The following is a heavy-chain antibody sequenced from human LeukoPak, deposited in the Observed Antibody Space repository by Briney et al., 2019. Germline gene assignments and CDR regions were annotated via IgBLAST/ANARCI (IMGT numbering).Heavy chain of an antibody. CDR2: IWGSGGST. Sequence: GGCPRPSRAAPGFTLSSYSPNWVRHAPGKGLGWGAAIWGSGGSTYYADSVKGRFTISRDNSKNTLYLQMNSLRAEDTAVYYCAKKVPGIAAAGNQYFQHWGQGTLVTVSS. V-gene: IGHV3-23*01. J-gene: IGHJ1*01. CDR1: GFTLSSYS. CDR3: AKKVPGIAAAGNQYFQH. D-gene: IGHD6-13*01.